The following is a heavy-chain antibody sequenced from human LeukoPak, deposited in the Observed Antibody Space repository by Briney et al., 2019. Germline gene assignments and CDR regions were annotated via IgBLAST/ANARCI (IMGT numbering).Heavy chain of an antibody. D-gene: IGHD5-12*01. CDR1: GVSISSYY. J-gene: IGHJ4*02. CDR3: GRDEGLVAFDY. V-gene: IGHV4-4*07. CDR2: IYTSGST. Sequence: SETLSLTCTVSGVSISSYYWSWIRQPAGKGLEWIGRIYTSGSTNYNPSLKSRVPMSVDTSKNQFSLKLNSVTAADTAIYYCGRDEGLVAFDYWGQGALVTVSS.